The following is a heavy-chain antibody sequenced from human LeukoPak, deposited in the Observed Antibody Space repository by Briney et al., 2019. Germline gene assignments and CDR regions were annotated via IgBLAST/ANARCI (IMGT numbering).Heavy chain of an antibody. CDR2: LSSDGNSK. V-gene: IGHV3-30*04. CDR3: ARDLLGTSYSYNHYYFYGMDV. CDR1: GFTFSTYA. D-gene: IGHD2-15*01. Sequence: GGSLTLSCAASGFTFSTYAMQWVRQAPGKRLEWVASLSSDGNSKYYADSVKGRITISRDNSKNTLYVQINSLRVEDTAVYYCARDLLGTSYSYNHYYFYGMDVWGQGTTVTVSS. J-gene: IGHJ6*02.